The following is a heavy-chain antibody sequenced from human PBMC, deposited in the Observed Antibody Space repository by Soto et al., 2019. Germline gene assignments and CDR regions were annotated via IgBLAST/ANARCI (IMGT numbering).Heavy chain of an antibody. Sequence: GGSLRLSCADSGFTFSTFWMDWVRQAPWKGLEWVAKIKEDGSEKYYADSVKGRFIISRDNARNSVYLQMNSLRAEDTAVYYCARVRPGNYRDYWGQGTLVTVSS. CDR3: ARVRPGNYRDY. V-gene: IGHV3-7*03. J-gene: IGHJ4*02. CDR2: IKEDGSEK. CDR1: GFTFSTFW. D-gene: IGHD3-10*01.